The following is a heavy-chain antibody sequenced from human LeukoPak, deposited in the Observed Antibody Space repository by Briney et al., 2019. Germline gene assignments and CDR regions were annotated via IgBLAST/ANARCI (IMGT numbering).Heavy chain of an antibody. J-gene: IGHJ4*02. Sequence: PGGSLRLSCAASGFTFSSYGMHWVRQAPGKGLEWVAAIWYDGSNEYYADSVKGRFTISRDNSKNTLYLQMNSLRADDTAVYHCARGSQAVAGFLDYWGQGTLVTVSS. D-gene: IGHD6-19*01. CDR2: IWYDGSNE. CDR3: ARGSQAVAGFLDY. V-gene: IGHV3-33*01. CDR1: GFTFSSYG.